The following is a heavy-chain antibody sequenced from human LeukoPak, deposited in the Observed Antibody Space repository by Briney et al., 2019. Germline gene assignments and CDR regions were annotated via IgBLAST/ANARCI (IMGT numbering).Heavy chain of an antibody. J-gene: IGHJ4*02. Sequence: ASVKVSCKASGYTFSNYYMHWVRQAPGQGLEWMGIINSSGGSTTYAQKFQGRVTMTRDTSTSTAYMEMSSLRSEDTAVYYCAREVVLSSSTSFDYWGQGTLVTVSS. V-gene: IGHV1-46*01. CDR3: AREVVLSSSTSFDY. D-gene: IGHD2-2*01. CDR1: GYTFSNYY. CDR2: INSSGGST.